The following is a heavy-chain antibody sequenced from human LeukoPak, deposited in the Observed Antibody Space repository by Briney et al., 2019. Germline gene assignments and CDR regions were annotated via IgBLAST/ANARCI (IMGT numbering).Heavy chain of an antibody. D-gene: IGHD3-16*02. CDR2: ISSSGSTI. V-gene: IGHV3-11*04. CDR1: GFTFSDYY. J-gene: IGHJ5*02. Sequence: GGSLRLSCAASGFTFSDYYMSWIRQAPGKGLEWVSSISSSGSTIYYADSVKGRFTISRDNAKNSLYLQMNSLRAEDMAIYYCARAGFLITFGGVISWGQGTLVTVSS. CDR3: ARAGFLITFGGVIS.